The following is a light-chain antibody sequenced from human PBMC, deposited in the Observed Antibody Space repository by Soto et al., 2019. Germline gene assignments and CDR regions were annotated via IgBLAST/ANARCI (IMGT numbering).Light chain of an antibody. CDR1: QSVSSY. CDR2: DAS. Sequence: IVLTQSPSTLSLSPGERATLSCSAIQSVSSYLAWYQQKPGQAPRLLIYDASNRATGIPARFSGSGSGTDFTLTISSLEPEDFAVYYCQQRSNWPPRLTFGGGTKVDIK. J-gene: IGKJ4*01. V-gene: IGKV3-11*01. CDR3: QQRSNWPPRLT.